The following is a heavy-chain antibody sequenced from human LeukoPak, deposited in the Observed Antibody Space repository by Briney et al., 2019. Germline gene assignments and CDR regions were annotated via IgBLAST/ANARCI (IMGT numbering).Heavy chain of an antibody. D-gene: IGHD2-15*01. Sequence: SETLSLTCTVSGASISSSNYYWGWIRQPPGKGLEWIADIHYSGGTYYNPSLKNRVTISVDTSENQFSPKLSSVTAADTAVYFCARENYCNGGSCYAEAFEIWGQGTLVTVSS. CDR3: ARENYCNGGSCYAEAFEI. J-gene: IGHJ3*02. V-gene: IGHV4-39*07. CDR1: GASISSSNYY. CDR2: IHYSGGT.